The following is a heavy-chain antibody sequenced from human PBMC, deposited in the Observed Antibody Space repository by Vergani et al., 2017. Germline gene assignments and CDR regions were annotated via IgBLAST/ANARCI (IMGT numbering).Heavy chain of an antibody. CDR1: GFTVSSYA. Sequence: EVQLLESGGNLVQPGGSLRLSCAASGFTVSSYAMHWVRQAPGKGLEWVSGISGSGGFTYYAASVKGRFTISRDNSKNTMFLQMNNLRAEDTAVYYCAKDNVPGYYDSSGYCDYWGQGTLVTVSS. CDR3: AKDNVPGYYDSSGYCDY. V-gene: IGHV3-23*01. J-gene: IGHJ4*02. CDR2: ISGSGGFT. D-gene: IGHD3-22*01.